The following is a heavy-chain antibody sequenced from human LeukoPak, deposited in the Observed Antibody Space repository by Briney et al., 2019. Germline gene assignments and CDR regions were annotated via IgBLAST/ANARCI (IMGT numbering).Heavy chain of an antibody. CDR1: GFTFSSYA. CDR3: AKLGTTPHYYYYYGMDV. V-gene: IGHV3-23*01. Sequence: GGSLRLSCAASGFTFSSYAMSWVRQAPGKGLEWVSAISGSGGSTYYADSVKGRFTISRGNSKNTLYLQMNSLRAEDTAVYYCAKLGTTPHYYYYYGMDVWGQGTTVTVSS. CDR2: ISGSGGST. J-gene: IGHJ6*02. D-gene: IGHD4-17*01.